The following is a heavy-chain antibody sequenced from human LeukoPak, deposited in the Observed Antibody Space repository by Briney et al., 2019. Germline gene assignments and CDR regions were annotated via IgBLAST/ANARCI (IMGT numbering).Heavy chain of an antibody. CDR3: ARDLYCSGGTCNQH. D-gene: IGHD2-15*01. CDR2: ISVGGDT. V-gene: IGHV3-53*01. Sequence: GGSLRLSCAASGFSVSRKYMSWVRQAPGKGLEWVSVISVGGDTYYTDSVRGRFTLSRDNSKNTVYLQLHSLRAEDTAVYYCARDLYCSGGTCNQHWGQGTLVTISS. J-gene: IGHJ1*01. CDR1: GFSVSRKY.